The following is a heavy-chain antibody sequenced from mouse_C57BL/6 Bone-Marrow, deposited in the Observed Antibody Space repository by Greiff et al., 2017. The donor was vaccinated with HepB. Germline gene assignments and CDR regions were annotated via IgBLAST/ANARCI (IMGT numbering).Heavy chain of an antibody. D-gene: IGHD2-4*01. CDR1: GFTFSSYA. Sequence: DVMLVESGGGLVKPGGSLKLSCAASGFTFSSYAMSWVRQTPEKRLEWVATISDGGSYTYYPDNVKGRFTISRDNAKNNLYLQMSHLKSEDTAMYYCARDQDYYDYDAFAYWGQGTLVTVSA. CDR3: ARDQDYYDYDAFAY. V-gene: IGHV5-4*01. CDR2: ISDGGSYT. J-gene: IGHJ3*01.